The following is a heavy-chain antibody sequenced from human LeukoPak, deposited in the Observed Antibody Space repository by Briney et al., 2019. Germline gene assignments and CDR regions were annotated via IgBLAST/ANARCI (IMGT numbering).Heavy chain of an antibody. Sequence: ASVKVYCKASGYTFTRYGISWVRQAPGQGLEWMGWISAYNGNTNYAQKLQGRVTMTTDTSTSTAYMELRSLRSDDTAVYYCARDVAEYYDSSGYFHWGQGTLVTVSS. J-gene: IGHJ4*02. CDR1: GYTFTRYG. V-gene: IGHV1-18*01. CDR3: ARDVAEYYDSSGYFH. CDR2: ISAYNGNT. D-gene: IGHD3-22*01.